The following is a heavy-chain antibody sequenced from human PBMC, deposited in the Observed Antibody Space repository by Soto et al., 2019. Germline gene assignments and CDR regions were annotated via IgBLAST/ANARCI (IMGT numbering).Heavy chain of an antibody. CDR1: GGSISSSSYY. CDR2: IYYSGST. CDR3: VRFIRSYPVRGASWFDP. D-gene: IGHD3-10*01. V-gene: IGHV4-39*01. J-gene: IGHJ5*02. Sequence: SLTCTVSGGSISSSSYYWGWIRQPPGKGLEWIGSIYYSGSTYYNPSLKSRVTISVDTSKNQFSLKLSSVTAADTAVYYCVRFIRSYPVRGASWFDPWGQGTLVTVSS.